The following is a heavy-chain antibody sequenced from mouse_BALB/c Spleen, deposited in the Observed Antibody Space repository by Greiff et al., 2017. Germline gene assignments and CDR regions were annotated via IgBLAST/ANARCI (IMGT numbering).Heavy chain of an antibody. Sequence: QVQLQQSGAELVKPGASVKMSCKASGYTFTSYWINWVKQRLGQGLEWIGDIYPGRGITNYNEKFKSKATLTLDTSSSTAYMQLSSLTSEDSAVYYCSRGQLGLHYAMDYWGQGTSVTVSS. CDR1: GYTFTSYW. CDR3: SRGQLGLHYAMDY. J-gene: IGHJ4*01. CDR2: IYPGRGIT. V-gene: IGHV1-55*01. D-gene: IGHD3-2*01.